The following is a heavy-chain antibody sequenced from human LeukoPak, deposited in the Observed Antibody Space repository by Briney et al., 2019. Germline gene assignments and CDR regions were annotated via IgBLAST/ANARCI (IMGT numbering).Heavy chain of an antibody. Sequence: PGGSLRLSCAASGFTFSDYYMSWIRQAPGKGLEWVSYISSSGSTIYYADSVEGRFTISRDNAKNSLYLQMNSLRAEDTAVYYCARAVLPYYYDSSGYQPLDYWGQGTLVTVSS. CDR3: ARAVLPYYYDSSGYQPLDY. D-gene: IGHD3-22*01. CDR2: ISSSGSTI. CDR1: GFTFSDYY. V-gene: IGHV3-11*01. J-gene: IGHJ4*02.